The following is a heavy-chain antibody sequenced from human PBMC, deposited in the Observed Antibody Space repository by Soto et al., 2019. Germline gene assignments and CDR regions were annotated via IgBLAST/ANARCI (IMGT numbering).Heavy chain of an antibody. D-gene: IGHD3-16*01. CDR1: GFTFSTYS. J-gene: IGHJ4*02. Sequence: EVQLVESGGGLVKPGGSLRLSCEISGFTFSTYSMNWVRQAPGKGLTWVSSISSSGSSMYYTDSVRGRFTISRDNAKKSVHLQLNNVRDEDTAVYYCTRVNGGTHYRSDYWGQGALVTVSS. CDR3: TRVNGGTHYRSDY. V-gene: IGHV3-21*01. CDR2: ISSSGSSM.